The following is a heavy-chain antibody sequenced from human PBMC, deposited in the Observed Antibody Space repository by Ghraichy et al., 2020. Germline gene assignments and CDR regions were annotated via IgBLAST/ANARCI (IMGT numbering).Heavy chain of an antibody. Sequence: LNISCAASGFTFSSYAMHWVRQAPGKGLEWVAVISYDGSNKYYADSVKGRFTISRDNSKNTLYLQMNSLRAEDTAVYYCARGGDFWSGYYPFDYWGQGTLVTVSS. D-gene: IGHD3-3*01. CDR2: ISYDGSNK. J-gene: IGHJ4*02. CDR3: ARGGDFWSGYYPFDY. V-gene: IGHV3-30*04. CDR1: GFTFSSYA.